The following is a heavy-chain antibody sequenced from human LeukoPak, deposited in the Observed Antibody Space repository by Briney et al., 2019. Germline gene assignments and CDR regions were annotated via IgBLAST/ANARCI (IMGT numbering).Heavy chain of an antibody. CDR2: MYYDGST. D-gene: IGHD3-3*01. CDR3: ARGPYYDFWSGYPYMDV. Sequence: SETPSLTCTVSGGSISSGAYCWSWIRQRPGKGLEWIGYMYYDGSTYSNPSLKSRLTISVDTSKNQFSLKLSSVTAADTAVYYCARGPYYDFWSGYPYMDVWAKGPRSPSP. CDR1: GGSISSGAYC. V-gene: IGHV4-31*03. J-gene: IGHJ6*03.